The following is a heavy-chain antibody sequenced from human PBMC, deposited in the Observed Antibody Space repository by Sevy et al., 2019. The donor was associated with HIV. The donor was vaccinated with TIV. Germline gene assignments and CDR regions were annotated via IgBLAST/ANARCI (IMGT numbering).Heavy chain of an antibody. CDR3: AKGGGGHYDPDEIGYYFYYYNMDV. CDR2: ISGSGTRT. D-gene: IGHD3-22*01. J-gene: IGHJ6*03. Sequence: GGSLRLSCAVSGFSFDSYGMTWVRQAPGKGLEWVSGISGSGTRTYYADSAKGRFIISRDNSKNTLYLQMNRLRSEDTAIYYCAKGGGGHYDPDEIGYYFYYYNMDVWGKGTTVTVSS. V-gene: IGHV3-23*01. CDR1: GFSFDSYG.